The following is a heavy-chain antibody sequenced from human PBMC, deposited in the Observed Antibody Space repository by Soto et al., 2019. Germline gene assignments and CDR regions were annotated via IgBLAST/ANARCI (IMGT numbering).Heavy chain of an antibody. J-gene: IGHJ4*02. CDR3: VVSRGWWAFKY. Sequence: ASVKVSCKASGYTFTSYDMHWVRQAPGQRLEWMGRINVINGNAYYSQRFQGRATFTRDTSASTGYMELSSLISGDTAVYYCVVSRGWWAFKYWGQGTVVNVSS. D-gene: IGHD6-19*01. CDR1: GYTFTSYD. CDR2: INVINGNA. V-gene: IGHV1-3*01.